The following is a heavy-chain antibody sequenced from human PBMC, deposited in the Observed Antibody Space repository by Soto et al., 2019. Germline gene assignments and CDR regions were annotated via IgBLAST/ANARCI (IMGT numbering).Heavy chain of an antibody. J-gene: IGHJ6*02. CDR2: ISYDGSNK. Sequence: GGSLRLSCEASGFTFSSYAMHWVRQAPGKGLEWVAVISYDGSNKYYADSVKGRFTISRDNSKNTLYLQMNSLRAEDTAVYYCARATYYYDSSGYFRFDYYYGMDVWGQGTTVTVSS. D-gene: IGHD3-22*01. CDR1: GFTFSSYA. V-gene: IGHV3-30-3*01. CDR3: ARATYYYDSSGYFRFDYYYGMDV.